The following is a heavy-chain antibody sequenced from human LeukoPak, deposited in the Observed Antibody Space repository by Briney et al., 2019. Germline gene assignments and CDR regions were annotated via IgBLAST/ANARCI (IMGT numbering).Heavy chain of an antibody. J-gene: IGHJ6*03. CDR1: GYTFTNYW. V-gene: IGHV5-51*01. Sequence: GESLKISCKGSGYTFTNYWIGWVRQMPGKGLEWMGIIYPGDSDTRYSPSFQGQVTISADKSISTAYLQWSSLKASDTAMYYCASHSSVSFYYYYYMDVWGKGTTVTVSS. CDR3: ASHSSVSFYYYYYMDV. D-gene: IGHD6-19*01. CDR2: IYPGDSDT.